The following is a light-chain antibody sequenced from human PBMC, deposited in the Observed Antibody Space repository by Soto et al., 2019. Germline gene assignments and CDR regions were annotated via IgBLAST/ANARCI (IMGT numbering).Light chain of an antibody. CDR1: SSDVGSYNR. CDR3: SSFTMTRTVV. CDR2: EVT. Sequence: QSALTQPPFVSGSPGQSVTISCTGTSSDVGSYNRVSWYQQRPGTAPKLMIYEVTNRPSGVPDRFSGSKSGNTASLTISGLQAEDEADYYCSSFTMTRTVVFGGGTKLTVL. J-gene: IGLJ3*02. V-gene: IGLV2-18*02.